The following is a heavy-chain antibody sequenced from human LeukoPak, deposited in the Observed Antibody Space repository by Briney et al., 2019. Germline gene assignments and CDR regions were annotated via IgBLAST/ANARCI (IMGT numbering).Heavy chain of an antibody. V-gene: IGHV3-21*06. CDR3: ARELSYCAGDCSPA. J-gene: IGHJ5*02. CDR2: ISISSSYM. CDR1: GFTVSSNY. Sequence: GGSLRLSCAASGFTVSSNYMSWVRQAPGKGLEWVASISISSSYMCYAESVKGRFTISRDNAKNTLFLQMNSLRAEDTAVYYCARELSYCAGDCSPAWGQGTLVTVSS. D-gene: IGHD2-21*02.